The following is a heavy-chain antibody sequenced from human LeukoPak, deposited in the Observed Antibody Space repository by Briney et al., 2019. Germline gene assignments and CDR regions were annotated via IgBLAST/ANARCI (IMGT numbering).Heavy chain of an antibody. CDR1: GYTLTELS. V-gene: IGHV1-24*01. J-gene: IGHJ5*02. D-gene: IGHD3-3*01. Sequence: ASVKVSCKVSGYTLTELSMHWVRQAPGKGLEWMGGFDPEDGETIYAQKFQGRVTMTEDTSTDTAYMELSSLRSEDTAVYYCATNLGPGLLWVGWFDPWGQGTLVTVSS. CDR3: ATNLGPGLLWVGWFDP. CDR2: FDPEDGET.